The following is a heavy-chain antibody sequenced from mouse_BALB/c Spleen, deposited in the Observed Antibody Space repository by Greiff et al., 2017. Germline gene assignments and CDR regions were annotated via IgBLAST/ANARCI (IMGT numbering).Heavy chain of an antibody. V-gene: IGHV1-7*01. D-gene: IGHD1-2*01. J-gene: IGHJ4*01. CDR2: INPSTGYT. CDR1: GYTFTSYW. CDR3: VLRLRGYAMDY. Sequence: QVQLKESGAELAKPGASVKMSCKASGYTFTSYWMHWVKQRPGQGLEWIGYINPSTGYTEYNQKFKDKATLTADKSSSTAYMQLSSLTSEDSAVYYCVLRLRGYAMDYWGQGTSVTVSS.